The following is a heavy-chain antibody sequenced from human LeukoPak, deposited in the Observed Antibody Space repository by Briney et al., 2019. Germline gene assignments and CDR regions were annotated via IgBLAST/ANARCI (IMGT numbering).Heavy chain of an antibody. CDR2: ISGNNGNT. V-gene: IGHV1-18*01. J-gene: IGHJ6*02. D-gene: IGHD3-16*01. CDR1: GYIFSSFG. Sequence: ASVKVSCKVSGYIFSSFGIAWVRQAPGLGLEWMGWISGNNGNTHYERKFQARVTMTTDTSTNTAYLEVRSLRGDDTAMYYCARDDVYQGRGGLEFWGQGTTVSVSS. CDR3: ARDDVYQGRGGLEF.